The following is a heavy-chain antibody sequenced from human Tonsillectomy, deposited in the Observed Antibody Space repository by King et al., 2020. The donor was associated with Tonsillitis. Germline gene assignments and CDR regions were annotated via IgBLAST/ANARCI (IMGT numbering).Heavy chain of an antibody. CDR3: ARSGITMVRGRHWFDP. V-gene: IGHV1-2*02. D-gene: IGHD3-10*01. CDR1: GYTFTGYY. J-gene: IGHJ5*02. Sequence: VQLVESGAEVKKPGASVKVSCTASGYTFTGYYMHWVRQAPGQGLEWMGWINPNSGGTNYAQKFQGRVTMTRETSISTAYMELSRLRSDDTAVYYCARSGITMVRGRHWFDPWGQGTLGTVSS. CDR2: INPNSGGT.